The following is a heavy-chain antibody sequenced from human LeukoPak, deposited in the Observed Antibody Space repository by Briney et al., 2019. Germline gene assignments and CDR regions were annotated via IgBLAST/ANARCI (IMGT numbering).Heavy chain of an antibody. J-gene: IGHJ6*03. CDR1: GGSISSSSYY. CDR2: IYYSGST. CDR3: ARSQVYYMDV. V-gene: IGHV4-39*01. Sequence: SETLSLTCTVSGGSISSSSYYWGWIRQPPGKWLEWIGSIYYSGSTYYNPSLKSRVTISVDTSKNQFSLKLSSVTAADTAVYYCARSQVYYMDVWGKGTTVTVSS.